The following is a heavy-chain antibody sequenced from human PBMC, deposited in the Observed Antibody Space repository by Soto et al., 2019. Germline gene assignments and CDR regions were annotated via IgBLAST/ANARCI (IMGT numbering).Heavy chain of an antibody. V-gene: IGHV4-31*03. CDR1: GGSISSGGYY. CDR3: ARLYYDFWSGYLPGGTGWFDP. Sequence: PSETLSLTCTVSGGSISSGGYYWSWIRQHPGKGLEWIGYIYYSGSTYYNPSLKSRVTISVDTSKNQFSLKLSSVTAAYTAVYYCARLYYDFWSGYLPGGTGWFDPWGQGTLVTVSS. J-gene: IGHJ5*02. D-gene: IGHD3-3*01. CDR2: IYYSGST.